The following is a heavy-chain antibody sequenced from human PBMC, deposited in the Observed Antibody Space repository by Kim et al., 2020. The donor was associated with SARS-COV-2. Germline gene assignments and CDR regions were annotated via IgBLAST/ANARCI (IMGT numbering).Heavy chain of an antibody. D-gene: IGHD5-18*01. V-gene: IGHV3-30*02. J-gene: IGHJ6*02. Sequence: YEDSVKGRFTISRDNSKNTLYLQMNSLRAEDTAVYYCAKDVDTAMELLAVWGQGTTVTVSS. CDR3: AKDVDTAMELLAV.